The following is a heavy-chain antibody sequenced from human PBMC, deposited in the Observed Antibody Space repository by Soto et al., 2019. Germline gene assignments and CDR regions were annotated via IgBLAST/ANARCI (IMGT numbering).Heavy chain of an antibody. CDR1: GYTFTSYY. Sequence: QVQLVQSGAEVKKPGASVKVSCKASGYTFTSYYMHWVRQAPGQGLEWMGIINPSGGSTSYAQKFQGRVTMTRDTSTSTVYMELSSLRSEDTAVYYCARDGEMDGQQLVPTFDYWGQGTLVTVSS. J-gene: IGHJ4*02. V-gene: IGHV1-46*01. D-gene: IGHD6-13*01. CDR3: ARDGEMDGQQLVPTFDY. CDR2: INPSGGST.